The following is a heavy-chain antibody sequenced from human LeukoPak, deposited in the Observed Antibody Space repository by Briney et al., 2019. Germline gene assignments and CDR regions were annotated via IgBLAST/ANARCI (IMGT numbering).Heavy chain of an antibody. D-gene: IGHD2-2*03. CDR2: IKTNTAGGIT. CDR1: GLPFSNAW. CDR3: STDGLY. V-gene: IGHV3-15*01. Sequence: GGSLRLSCAASGLPFSNAWMSWVRQAPGKGLEWVGRIKTNTAGGITYYAATVKGRFTISRDDSKNTLYLHMKSLKDEDTAVYSCSTDGLYLGQGTLVTVSS. J-gene: IGHJ4*02.